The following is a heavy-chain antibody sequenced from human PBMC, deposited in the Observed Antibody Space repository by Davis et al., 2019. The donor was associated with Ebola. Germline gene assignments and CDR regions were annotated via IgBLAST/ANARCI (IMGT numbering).Heavy chain of an antibody. CDR2: VIPLYGPV. D-gene: IGHD3-22*01. J-gene: IGHJ1*01. V-gene: IGHV1-69*13. CDR3: ARFTTGDFQY. Sequence: SVKVSCKASGDSSSNYGISWLRQAPGQGLEWMGGVIPLYGPVSYTQKFQGRVTITADESTSTAYMELSSLTSEDTAVYYCARFTTGDFQYWGQGTLVTVSS. CDR1: GDSSSNYG.